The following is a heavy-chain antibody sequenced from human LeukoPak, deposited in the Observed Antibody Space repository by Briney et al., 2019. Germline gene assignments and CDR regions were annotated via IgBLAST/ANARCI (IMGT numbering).Heavy chain of an antibody. D-gene: IGHD3-10*01. Sequence: SETLSLTCTVSGGSLSSSSYYWGWIRQPPGRGLEWFGSVYYSGSTNYNPSLKSRVTISVDTSKNQFSLKLSSVTAADTAVYYCAGSVGAMDYWGQGTLVTVSS. CDR2: VYYSGST. CDR1: GGSLSSSSYY. V-gene: IGHV4-39*07. J-gene: IGHJ4*02. CDR3: AGSVGAMDY.